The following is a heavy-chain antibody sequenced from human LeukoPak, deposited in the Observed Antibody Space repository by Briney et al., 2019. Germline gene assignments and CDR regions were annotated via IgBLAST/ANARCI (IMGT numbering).Heavy chain of an antibody. V-gene: IGHV4-34*01. J-gene: IGHJ4*02. CDR1: GGSFSGYY. D-gene: IGHD3-10*01. Sequence: SETLSLTCAVYGGSFSGYYWSWIRQPPGKGLEWIGEINHSGSTNYNPSLKSRVTISVDTSKNQFSLKLSSVTAADTAVYYCARDALYYYGSGSYYNSLKNPYFDYWGQGTLVTVSS. CDR2: INHSGST. CDR3: ARDALYYYGSGSYYNSLKNPYFDY.